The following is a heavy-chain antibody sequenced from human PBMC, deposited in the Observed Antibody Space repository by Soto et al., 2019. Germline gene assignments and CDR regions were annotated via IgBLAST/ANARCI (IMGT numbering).Heavy chain of an antibody. D-gene: IGHD3-3*01. V-gene: IGHV3-30*18. CDR1: GFDFTYYA. CDR2: MSRDGSKI. Sequence: QVQLVESGGGAVQPGESLRLSCVASGFDFTYYAMHWVRQAPGKGLESVAVMSRDGSKIHHTDSVKGRFTISRDNSKNTLYLQMNSLRKEDTAVYFCAKDEGVVGYLGLFDYWGEGTLVSVSS. CDR3: AKDEGVVGYLGLFDY. J-gene: IGHJ4*02.